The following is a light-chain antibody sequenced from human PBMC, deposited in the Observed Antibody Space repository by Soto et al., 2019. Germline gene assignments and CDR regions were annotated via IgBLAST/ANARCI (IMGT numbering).Light chain of an antibody. V-gene: IGLV1-51*01. CDR1: SSNIGTNY. CDR3: GTWDSDLSAEV. CDR2: DNS. J-gene: IGLJ3*02. Sequence: QSVLTQPTSVSAAPGQKVTISCSGSSSNIGTNYVSWYQQLPGRAPKLVIFDNSKRPSGIPDRFSGSKSGSSATLGVTGLQTGDEADYYCGTWDSDLSAEVFGGGTKLTVL.